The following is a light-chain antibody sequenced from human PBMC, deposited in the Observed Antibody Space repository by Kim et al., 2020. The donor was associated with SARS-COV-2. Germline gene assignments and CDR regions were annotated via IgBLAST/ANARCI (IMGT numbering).Light chain of an antibody. CDR3: SAWDSSLSAWV. CDR1: SNNVGDQG. Sequence: QAGLTQPPSVSKALGQPATLTCTGDSNNVGDQGAAWLQQHQGHPPKLLSYRGNSRPSGISERFSASRSGNTDSLTITGLQPEDEADYYCSAWDSSLSAWVFGGGTQLTVL. J-gene: IGLJ3*02. V-gene: IGLV10-54*04. CDR2: RGN.